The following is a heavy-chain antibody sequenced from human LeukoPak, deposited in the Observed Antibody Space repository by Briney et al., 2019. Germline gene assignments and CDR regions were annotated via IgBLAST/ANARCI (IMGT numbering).Heavy chain of an antibody. CDR1: GFTFDDYA. V-gene: IGHV3-9*01. CDR3: AVLHYYAMDV. CDR2: ISWNSGTK. D-gene: IGHD2-8*01. Sequence: PGRSLRLSCAASGFTFDDYAMHWVRQAPGKGLEWVSGISWNSGTKGYADSVKGRFTISIDNAKNSLYLQMNSLRGEDAALYYCAVLHYYAMDVWGQGTTVTVSS. J-gene: IGHJ6*02.